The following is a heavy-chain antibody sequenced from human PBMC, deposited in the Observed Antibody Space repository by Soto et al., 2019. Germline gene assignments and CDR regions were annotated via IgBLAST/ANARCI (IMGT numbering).Heavy chain of an antibody. V-gene: IGHV3-7*04. D-gene: IGHD1-26*01. CDR3: ARLVSAAANDY. CDR2: IKGDGNEI. J-gene: IGHJ4*02. CDR1: GFTFSSYW. Sequence: EVQLVESGGGLVQPGGSLRLSCAASGFTFSSYWMSWVRQAPGKGLEWVANIKGDGNEIYYVDSVKGRFTISRDNAKNLLYLQMNSLRAEDAAVYYCARLVSAAANDYWGQGALVTVS.